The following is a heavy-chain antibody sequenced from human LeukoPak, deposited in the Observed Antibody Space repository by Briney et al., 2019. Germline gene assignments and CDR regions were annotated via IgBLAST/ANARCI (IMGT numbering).Heavy chain of an antibody. CDR1: GYTFSSYG. CDR2: ISAYNGNT. J-gene: IGHJ4*02. Sequence: ASVKVSCKASGYTFSSYGITWVRQAPGQGLEWMGWISAYNGNTNYAQKPQGRVTMTTDTSTSTAYMELRSLRSDDTAVYYCARDRESGSYYGYWGQGTLVTVSS. D-gene: IGHD1-26*01. V-gene: IGHV1-18*01. CDR3: ARDRESGSYYGY.